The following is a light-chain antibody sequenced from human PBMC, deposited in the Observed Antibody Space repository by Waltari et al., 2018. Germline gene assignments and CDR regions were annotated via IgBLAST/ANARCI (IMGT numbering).Light chain of an antibody. Sequence: NFMLTQPHSVSETPGKTVTISCTGTSGNIASNSVQWYQQRPGYAPTTVIYGDNERPSGVPDRFSGSIDSSSNSASLTISGLKTEDEADYYCQSYDPSTVVFGGGTKLTVL. J-gene: IGLJ2*01. CDR2: GDN. CDR3: QSYDPSTVV. CDR1: SGNIASNS. V-gene: IGLV6-57*02.